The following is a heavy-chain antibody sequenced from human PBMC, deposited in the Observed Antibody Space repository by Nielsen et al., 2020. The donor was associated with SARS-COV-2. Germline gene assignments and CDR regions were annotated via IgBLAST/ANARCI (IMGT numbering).Heavy chain of an antibody. V-gene: IGHV5-10-1*01. Sequence: GESLKISCKGSGYSFTSYWISWVRQMPGKGLEWMGRIDPSDSYTNYSPSFQGHVTISADKSISTAYLQMSSLRAEDTAVYYCARGDKFYYDNGGWVPFDYWGRGTLVTVSS. D-gene: IGHD3-22*01. CDR1: GYSFTSYW. J-gene: IGHJ4*02. CDR3: ARGDKFYYDNGGWVPFDY. CDR2: IDPSDSYT.